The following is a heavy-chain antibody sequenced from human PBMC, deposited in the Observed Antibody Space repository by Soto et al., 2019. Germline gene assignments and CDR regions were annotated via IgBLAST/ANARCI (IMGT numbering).Heavy chain of an antibody. CDR3: ASILWFGELYYYYYGMDV. CDR1: GGSISSSSYY. CDR2: IYYSGST. V-gene: IGHV4-39*01. D-gene: IGHD3-10*01. J-gene: IGHJ6*02. Sequence: PSETLSLTCTVSGGSISSSSYYWGWIRQPPGKGLEWIGSIYYSGSTYYNPSLKSRVTISVDTSKNQFSLKLSSVTAADTAVYYCASILWFGELYYYYYGMDVWGQGTTVTVSS.